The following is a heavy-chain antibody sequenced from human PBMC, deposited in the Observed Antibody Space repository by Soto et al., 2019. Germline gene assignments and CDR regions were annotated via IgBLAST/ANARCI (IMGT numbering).Heavy chain of an antibody. Sequence: PGGSLRLSCAASGFTFSNYGMHWVRQAPGKGLEWVTLIWFDGSDKYYADSVKGRFTMYRDNSKNTAYLQMNSLRAEDTAVDYCAMLYCSSPSCYSFGAFDIRGQGTMVTVSS. CDR1: GFTFSNYG. J-gene: IGHJ3*02. CDR2: IWFDGSDK. V-gene: IGHV3-33*03. CDR3: AMLYCSSPSCYSFGAFDI. D-gene: IGHD2-2*01.